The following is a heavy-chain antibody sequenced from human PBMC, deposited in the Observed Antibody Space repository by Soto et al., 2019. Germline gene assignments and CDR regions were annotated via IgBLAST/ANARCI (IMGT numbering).Heavy chain of an antibody. D-gene: IGHD2-15*01. CDR3: ATRQGGSYNWFDP. V-gene: IGHV4-39*01. CDR2: IYYSGST. CDR1: GGSISRSSYS. Sequence: SETLSLTCTVSGGSISRSSYSWGCIRQPPGKGLEWIGTIYYSGSTYYNPSLKSRVTISVDTSKNQFSLKLSSVTAADTAVYYCATRQGGSYNWFDPWGQGTLDTVSS. J-gene: IGHJ5*02.